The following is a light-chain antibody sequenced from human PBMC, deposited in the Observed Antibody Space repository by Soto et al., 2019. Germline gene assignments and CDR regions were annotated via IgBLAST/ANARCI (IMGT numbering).Light chain of an antibody. J-gene: IGKJ2*01. CDR3: QQYDNLPYT. CDR1: QDISKY. CDR2: DAS. Sequence: DIQMTQSPSSLSASVGDRVTITCQASQDISKYLNWYQQKPGKGPKMMIYDASNLETGVPSRFSGSGSGTDFTFTISSLQPEDIATYYCQQYDNLPYTFGQGTKLEIK. V-gene: IGKV1-33*01.